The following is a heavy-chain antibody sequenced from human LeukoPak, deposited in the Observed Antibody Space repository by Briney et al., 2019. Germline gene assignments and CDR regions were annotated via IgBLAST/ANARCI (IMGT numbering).Heavy chain of an antibody. V-gene: IGHV3-30*02. D-gene: IGHD6-19*01. J-gene: IGHJ6*03. CDR2: IRYDGSNK. CDR3: AKDAVVAGVDYYYYYMDV. Sequence: GGSPRLSCAASGFTFSSYGMHWVRQAPGKGLEWVAFIRYDGSNKYYADSVKGRFTISRDNSKNTLYLQMNSLRAEDTAVYYCAKDAVVAGVDYYYYYMDVWGKGTTVTISS. CDR1: GFTFSSYG.